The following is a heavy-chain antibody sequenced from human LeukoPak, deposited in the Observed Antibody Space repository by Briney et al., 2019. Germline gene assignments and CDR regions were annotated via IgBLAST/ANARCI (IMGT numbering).Heavy chain of an antibody. D-gene: IGHD1-14*01. CDR2: IWYDGSNE. CDR1: GFTFSNYG. CDR3: AKEGWHHAEYFQH. J-gene: IGHJ1*01. Sequence: GGSLRLSCAASGFTFSNYGMHWVRQAPGKGLEWVAVIWYDGSNEYYGDSVKGRFIISRDNSRNTLYLQMSSLRAEDTAVYYCAKEGWHHAEYFQHWGQGTLVTVSS. V-gene: IGHV3-33*06.